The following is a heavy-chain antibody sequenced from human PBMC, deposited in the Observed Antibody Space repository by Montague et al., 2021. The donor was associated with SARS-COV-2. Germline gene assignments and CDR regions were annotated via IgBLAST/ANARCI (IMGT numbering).Heavy chain of an antibody. CDR3: ARDHGSGWFTFDY. CDR2: IYSGGST. J-gene: IGHJ4*02. D-gene: IGHD6-19*01. V-gene: IGHV3-53*04. Sequence: SLRLSCAASGFTVSSNYMSWVRQAPGKGLEWVSVIYSGGSTYYADSVKGRFTISRHNSKNTLYLQMYSLRAEDTAVYYCARDHGSGWFTFDYWGQGTLVTVSS. CDR1: GFTVSSNY.